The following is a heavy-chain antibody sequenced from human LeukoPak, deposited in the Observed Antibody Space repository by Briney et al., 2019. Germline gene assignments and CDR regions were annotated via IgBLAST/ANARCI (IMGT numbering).Heavy chain of an antibody. CDR1: GYTFTGYY. J-gene: IGHJ6*02. CDR2: INPNSGGT. D-gene: IGHD4-17*01. Sequence: ASVKVSCKASGYTFTGYYMHWVRQAPGQGLEWMGWINPNSGGTNYAQKFQGRVTMTRDTSISTAYMELSRLRSDDTAVYYCARVSTVTIGYYYGMDVWGQGTTVTVSS. V-gene: IGHV1-2*02. CDR3: ARVSTVTIGYYYGMDV.